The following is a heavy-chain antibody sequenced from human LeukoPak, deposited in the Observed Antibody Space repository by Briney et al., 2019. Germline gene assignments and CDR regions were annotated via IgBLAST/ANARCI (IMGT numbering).Heavy chain of an antibody. Sequence: PSETLSLTCTVSGGSISSYYWSWIRQPPGKGLEWIGYIYYSGSTNYNPSLTSRVTISVDTSKNQFSLKLSSVTAADTAVYYCARHLIPPHTYAGWFNPWGQGTLVTVSS. V-gene: IGHV4-59*08. CDR2: IYYSGST. J-gene: IGHJ5*02. CDR1: GGSISSYY. CDR3: ARHLIPPHTYAGWFNP. D-gene: IGHD2-2*01.